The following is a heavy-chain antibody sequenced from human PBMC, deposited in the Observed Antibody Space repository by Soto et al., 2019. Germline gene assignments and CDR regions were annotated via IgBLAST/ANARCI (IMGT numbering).Heavy chain of an antibody. V-gene: IGHV3-30-3*01. Sequence: GGSLRLSCAASGFTFSSYAMHWVRQAPGKGLEWVAVISYDGSNKYYADSVKGRFTISRDNSKNTLYLQMNSLRAEDTAVYYCARGSFGKGITNDYWGQGTPVTVSS. J-gene: IGHJ4*02. D-gene: IGHD3-10*01. CDR1: GFTFSSYA. CDR3: ARGSFGKGITNDY. CDR2: ISYDGSNK.